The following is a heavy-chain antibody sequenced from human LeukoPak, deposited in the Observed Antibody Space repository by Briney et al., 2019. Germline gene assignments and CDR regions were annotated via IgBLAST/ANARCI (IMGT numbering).Heavy chain of an antibody. Sequence: GGSLRLSCEASGFIFDDYVMYWVRQSPGKGVEWVSGITWDGYKIDYVDSVKGRFTISRDNARNSLFLQMNRVRVEDTAFYYCVKGYSSSWSGYFDSWGQGTLVTVAS. D-gene: IGHD5-18*01. CDR2: ITWDGYKI. J-gene: IGHJ4*02. V-gene: IGHV3-9*01. CDR3: VKGYSSSWSGYFDS. CDR1: GFIFDDYV.